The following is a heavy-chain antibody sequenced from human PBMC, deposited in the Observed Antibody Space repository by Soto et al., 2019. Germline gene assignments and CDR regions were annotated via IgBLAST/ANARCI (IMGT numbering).Heavy chain of an antibody. V-gene: IGHV4-59*01. CDR1: GGSMSFYS. Sequence: QVQLQESGPGLVEPSETLSLTCAVSGGSMSFYSWSWIRQPPGKGLEWIGYIHHSGDTDYNPSLKSRVTISADRPQHQLSLKLTSVTTADTAVYYCARAHCSNGICYAVDIWGPGTKVTVSS. CDR2: IHHSGDT. J-gene: IGHJ3*02. CDR3: ARAHCSNGICYAVDI. D-gene: IGHD2-8*01.